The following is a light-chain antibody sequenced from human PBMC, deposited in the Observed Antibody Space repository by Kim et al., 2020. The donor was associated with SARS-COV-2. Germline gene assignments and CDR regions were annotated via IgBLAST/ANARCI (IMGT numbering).Light chain of an antibody. J-gene: IGLJ3*02. Sequence: KTVTTSCTRRSGSIASNYVQWYQQRPGSAPTTVIYEDNQRPSGVPDRFSGSINSSSNSASLTISGLKTEDEADYYCQSYDSSNPWVFGGGTQLTVL. V-gene: IGLV6-57*03. CDR3: QSYDSSNPWV. CDR1: SGSIASNY. CDR2: EDN.